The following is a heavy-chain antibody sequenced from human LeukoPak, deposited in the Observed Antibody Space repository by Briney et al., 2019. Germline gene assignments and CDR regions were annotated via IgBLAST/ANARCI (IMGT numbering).Heavy chain of an antibody. CDR2: INPSGGST. Sequence: ASVKVSCKASGYTFTSYYMHWVRQAPGQGLEWMGIINPSGGSTSYAQKFQGRVTMTRDTSTSKVYMELSSLRSEDTAVYYCARAEQLAEFDYWGQGTLVSVSS. V-gene: IGHV1-46*01. J-gene: IGHJ4*02. CDR3: ARAEQLAEFDY. D-gene: IGHD6-6*01. CDR1: GYTFTSYY.